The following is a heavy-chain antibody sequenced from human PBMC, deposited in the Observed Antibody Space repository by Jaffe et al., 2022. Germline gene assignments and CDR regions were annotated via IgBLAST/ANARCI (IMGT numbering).Heavy chain of an antibody. CDR3: ASGYGDPIYYLDS. Sequence: QVQLQESGPGLVKPSGTLSLTCAVSGGSISSTNWWTWVRQPPGKGLEWIGETFHTGATKYNPSLKSRVTISVDKTKNQFSLKVTSVTAADTALYFCASGYGDPIYYLDSWGLGTLVTVSS. D-gene: IGHD4-17*01. CDR1: GGSISSTNW. J-gene: IGHJ4*02. V-gene: IGHV4-4*02. CDR2: TFHTGAT.